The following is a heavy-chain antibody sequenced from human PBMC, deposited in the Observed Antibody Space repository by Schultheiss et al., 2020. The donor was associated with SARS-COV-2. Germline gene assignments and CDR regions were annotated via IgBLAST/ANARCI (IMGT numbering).Heavy chain of an antibody. Sequence: GGSLRLSCAASGFTFSSYSMNWVRQAPGKGLEWVSVIYSGYDTYYADSVKGRFTISRDNTRNTLHLQMNSLRAEDTAVYYCARDPYLVGGYSSTFWGQGTLVTVSS. J-gene: IGHJ4*02. CDR3: ARDPYLVGGYSSTF. CDR2: IYSGYDT. V-gene: IGHV3-66*01. CDR1: GFTFSSYS. D-gene: IGHD6-13*01.